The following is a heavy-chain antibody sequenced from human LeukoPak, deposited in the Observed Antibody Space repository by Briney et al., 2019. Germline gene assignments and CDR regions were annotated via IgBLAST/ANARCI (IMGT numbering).Heavy chain of an antibody. D-gene: IGHD2-8*01. CDR3: ARARIRHIVLNWFDP. J-gene: IGHJ5*02. CDR1: GGTFSSYA. CDR2: IIPIFGTA. V-gene: IGHV1-69*13. Sequence: GASVKVSCKASGGTFSSYAISWVRQAPGQGLEWMGGIIPIFGTANYAQKFQGRVTITADESTSTAYMELSSLRSEDTAVYYCARARIRHIVLNWFDPWGQGTLVTVSS.